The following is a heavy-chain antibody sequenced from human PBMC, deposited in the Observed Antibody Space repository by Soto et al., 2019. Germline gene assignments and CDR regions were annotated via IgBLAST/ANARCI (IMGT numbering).Heavy chain of an antibody. Sequence: QVQLVQSGAEVKKPGASVKVSCKASGITSTTYAIHWVRQAPGQGLEWMGWINTGNGNTRYSQRFLGSVSLTTDTSARTASMDLSSLTSEDTAVYYCARAISGYVTWGQGTLITVSS. CDR2: INTGNGNT. CDR1: GITSTTYA. V-gene: IGHV1-3*04. CDR3: ARAISGYVT. D-gene: IGHD5-12*01. J-gene: IGHJ5*02.